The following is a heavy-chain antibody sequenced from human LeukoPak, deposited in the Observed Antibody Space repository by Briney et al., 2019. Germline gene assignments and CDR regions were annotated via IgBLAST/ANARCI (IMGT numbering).Heavy chain of an antibody. J-gene: IGHJ4*02. D-gene: IGHD4-17*01. CDR2: IYSGGST. V-gene: IGHV3-66*01. CDR1: GFTVSSNY. Sequence: GGSLRLSCAASGFTVSSNYMSWVRQAPGKGLEWVSVIYSGGSTYYADSVKGRFTISRDNSKSTLYLQMNSLRAEDTAVYYCARDSLGYGDYDYWGQGTLVTVSS. CDR3: ARDSLGYGDYDY.